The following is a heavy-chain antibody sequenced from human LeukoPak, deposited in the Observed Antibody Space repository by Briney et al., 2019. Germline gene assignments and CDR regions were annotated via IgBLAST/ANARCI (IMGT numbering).Heavy chain of an antibody. J-gene: IGHJ6*03. D-gene: IGHD5-24*01. CDR1: GGTFSSYA. CDR2: IIPIFGTA. Sequence: SVKVSCKASGGTFSSYAISWVRQAPGQGLEWMGGIIPIFGTANYAQKFQGRVTSTADESTSTAYMELSSLRSEDTAVYYCARPLVEMATTPSYYYYYYMDVWGKGTTVTVSS. V-gene: IGHV1-69*13. CDR3: ARPLVEMATTPSYYYYYYMDV.